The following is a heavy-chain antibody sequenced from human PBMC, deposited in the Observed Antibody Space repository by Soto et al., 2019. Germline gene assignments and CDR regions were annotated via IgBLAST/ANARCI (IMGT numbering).Heavy chain of an antibody. Sequence: QVQLVQSGAEVKKPGSSVKVSCKASGGTFSSYAISWVRQAPGQGLEWMGGIIPLFGTANYAQKFQGRVTITADKSTSTAYMELSSLRSEDTAVYYCARATMPPGGVDWFDPWGQGTLVTVSS. J-gene: IGHJ5*02. V-gene: IGHV1-69*06. CDR1: GGTFSSYA. D-gene: IGHD3-10*01. CDR3: ARATMPPGGVDWFDP. CDR2: IIPLFGTA.